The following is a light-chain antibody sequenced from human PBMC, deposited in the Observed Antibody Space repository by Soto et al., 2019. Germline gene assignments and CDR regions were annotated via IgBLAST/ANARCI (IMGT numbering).Light chain of an antibody. Sequence: DIQMPQSPSTLSGSIGDRVTITCRASQTISSWLAWYQQKPGKAPKLLIYKASTLKSGVPSRFSGSGSGTEFTLTISSLQPDDFATYYCQQYETYCTFGQATKV. CDR3: QQYETYCT. V-gene: IGKV1-5*03. J-gene: IGKJ1*01. CDR1: QTISSW. CDR2: KAS.